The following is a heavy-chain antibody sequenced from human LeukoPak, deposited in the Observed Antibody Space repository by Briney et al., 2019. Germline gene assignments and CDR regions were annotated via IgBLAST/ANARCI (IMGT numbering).Heavy chain of an antibody. D-gene: IGHD1-26*01. Sequence: SETLSLTCTVSGGSISSYYWSWIRQPAGKGLEWIGRIYTSGSTNYNPSLKSRVTMSVDTSKNQFSLKLSSVTAADTAVYYCARESGSYSLRYYYYYMDVWGKGTTVTVSS. J-gene: IGHJ6*03. V-gene: IGHV4-4*07. CDR1: GGSISSYY. CDR2: IYTSGST. CDR3: ARESGSYSLRYYYYYMDV.